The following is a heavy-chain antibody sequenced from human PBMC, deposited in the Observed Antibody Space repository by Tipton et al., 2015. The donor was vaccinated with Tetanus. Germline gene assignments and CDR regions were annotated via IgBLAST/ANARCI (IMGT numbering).Heavy chain of an antibody. V-gene: IGHV4-30-2*01. Sequence: TLSLTCNVTGALLTTGGYSWGWIRQPPGQGLEWIGYTYHTGGTYYNPPLKSRVTISVDRSNNQFSLELTSVTAADTAVYYCARAPYNSPGKYYFDYWGQGILVTVSS. D-gene: IGHD1-1*01. J-gene: IGHJ4*02. CDR1: GALLTTGGYS. CDR3: ARAPYNSPGKYYFDY. CDR2: TYHTGGT.